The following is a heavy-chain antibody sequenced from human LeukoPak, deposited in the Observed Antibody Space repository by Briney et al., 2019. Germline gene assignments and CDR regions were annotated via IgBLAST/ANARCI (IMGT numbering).Heavy chain of an antibody. CDR1: GGSISSTNYY. CDR3: ARDGSDCSGGSCYSSGQFDP. D-gene: IGHD2-15*01. Sequence: TSSETLSLTCIVSGGSISSTNYYWGWIRQPPGKGLEWIGCMYYTGSAYYNPSLKSRVTISVDTSKNQFSLKLSSVTAADTAVYYCARDGSDCSGGSCYSSGQFDPWGQGTLVTVSS. V-gene: IGHV4-39*07. J-gene: IGHJ5*02. CDR2: MYYTGSA.